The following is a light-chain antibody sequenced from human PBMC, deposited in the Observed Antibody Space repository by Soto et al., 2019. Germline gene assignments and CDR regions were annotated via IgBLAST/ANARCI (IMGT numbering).Light chain of an antibody. CDR3: QQRSNWPAT. CDR1: QSVISS. Sequence: ETVLTQSPGTLSLSAGERATLSCRASQSVISSLAWYQHKPGQAPRLLIYDASKRATGVPARFSGSGSGTDFTLTINSLEPEDFAVYYCQQRSNWPATFGGGTTVESK. V-gene: IGKV3-11*01. J-gene: IGKJ4*01. CDR2: DAS.